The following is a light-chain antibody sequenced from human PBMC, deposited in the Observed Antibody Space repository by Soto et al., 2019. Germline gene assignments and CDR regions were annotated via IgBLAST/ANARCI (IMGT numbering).Light chain of an antibody. CDR2: DGS. CDR3: QQYHNYPRS. CDR1: ESIMTR. Sequence: DIQMPQTPSTLSAPIRDRVTMTCRASESIMTRLAWYQHQPGKAPKFLIYDGSSVESGVPSRFSGSGSGTEFTLTISNVPPGDFGSFFCQQYHNYPRSFGQGTKVDIK. V-gene: IGKV1-5*01. J-gene: IGKJ1*01.